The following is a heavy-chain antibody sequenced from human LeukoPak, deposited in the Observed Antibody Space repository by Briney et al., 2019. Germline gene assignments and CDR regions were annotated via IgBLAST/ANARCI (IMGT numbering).Heavy chain of an antibody. J-gene: IGHJ6*03. CDR1: GDTFTSYA. V-gene: IGHV1-3*03. CDR2: INAGNGNT. Sequence: GASVKVSCKASGDTFTSYAMHWVRQAPGQRLEWMGWINAGNGNTKYSQEFQGRVTITRDTSATTAYMELSSLRSEDMAVYYCASALTMVRGVIISGPKVGYMDVWGKGTTVTISS. CDR3: ASALTMVRGVIISGPKVGYMDV. D-gene: IGHD3-10*01.